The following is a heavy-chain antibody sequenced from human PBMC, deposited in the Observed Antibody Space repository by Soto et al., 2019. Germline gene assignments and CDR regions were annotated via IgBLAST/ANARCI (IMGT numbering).Heavy chain of an antibody. CDR2: INDSGNI. V-gene: IGHV4-34*01. CDR1: GGSFSGYQ. CDR3: ASRLILWFGELSRRGGYFYYMDV. Sequence: QVQLQQWGAGLLKPSETLSLTCAVYGGSFSGYQWTWIRQTPGKGLEWIGEINDSGNINYNPSLKSLVSILVDTVKMQLSLMLSSVTAADTAVYYCASRLILWFGELSRRGGYFYYMDVRGKGTSVTVSS. D-gene: IGHD3-10*01. J-gene: IGHJ6*03.